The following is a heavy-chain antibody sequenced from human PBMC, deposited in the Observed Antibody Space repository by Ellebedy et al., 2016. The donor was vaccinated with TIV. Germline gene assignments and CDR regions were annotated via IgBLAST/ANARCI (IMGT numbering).Heavy chain of an antibody. Sequence: SETLSLXYSVPGGSISSSNHYWGWIRQPPGKGLEWIASIFHSVTTYYNPSLKSRLTISVDTSKNQFSLNLRSVTAADTAVFYCARQPLFLPRIAAGYYMDVWGKGTTVTVSS. V-gene: IGHV4-39*01. D-gene: IGHD6-13*01. J-gene: IGHJ6*03. CDR2: IFHSVTT. CDR1: GGSISSSNHY. CDR3: ARQPLFLPRIAAGYYMDV.